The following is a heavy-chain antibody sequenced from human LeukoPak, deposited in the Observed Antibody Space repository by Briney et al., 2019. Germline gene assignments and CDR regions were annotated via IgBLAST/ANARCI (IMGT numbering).Heavy chain of an antibody. CDR1: GGTFSSYA. CDR3: ARGTGYDILTGYYAAFDY. CDR2: IIPIFGTA. V-gene: IGHV1-69*13. Sequence: ASVKVSCKASGGTFSSYAISWVRQAPGQGLEWMGVIIPIFGTANYAQKFQGRVTITADESTSTAYMELSSLRSEDTAVYYCARGTGYDILTGYYAAFDYWGQGTLVTVSS. D-gene: IGHD3-9*01. J-gene: IGHJ4*02.